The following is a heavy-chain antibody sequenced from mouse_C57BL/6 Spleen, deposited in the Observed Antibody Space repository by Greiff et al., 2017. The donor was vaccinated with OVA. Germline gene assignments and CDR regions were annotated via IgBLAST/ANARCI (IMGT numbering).Heavy chain of an antibody. CDR2: IRNKANGYTT. J-gene: IGHJ2*01. Sequence: EVKLEESGGGLVQPGGSLSLSCAASGFTFTDYYMSWVRQPPGKALEWLGFIRNKANGYTTEYSASVKGRFTISRDNSQSILYLQMNALRAEDSATYYCARSSDGFDYWGQGTTLTVSS. V-gene: IGHV7-3*01. CDR3: ARSSDGFDY. D-gene: IGHD6-1*01. CDR1: GFTFTDYY.